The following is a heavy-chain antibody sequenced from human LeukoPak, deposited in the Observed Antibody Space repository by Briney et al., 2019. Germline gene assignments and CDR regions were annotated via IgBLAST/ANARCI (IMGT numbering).Heavy chain of an antibody. V-gene: IGHV3-23*01. CDR3: AKRYGTSGFNWFDP. CDR2: ISGSGGST. J-gene: IGHJ5*02. CDR1: GFTFSSYG. D-gene: IGHD6-19*01. Sequence: GGTLRLSCAASGFTFSSYGMSWVRQAPGKGLEWVSAISGSGGSTYYADSVKGRFTIPRDNSKNTLYLQMNSLRAEDTAVYYCAKRYGTSGFNWFDPWGQGTLVTVSS.